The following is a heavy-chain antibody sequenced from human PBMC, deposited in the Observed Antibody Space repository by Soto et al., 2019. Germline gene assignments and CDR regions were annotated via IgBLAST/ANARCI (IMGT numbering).Heavy chain of an antibody. CDR1: GFTFSDHA. J-gene: IGHJ4*02. V-gene: IGHV3-23*01. CDR3: AIDLWWYTH. Sequence: EVQLSESGGGLVQPGGSLRLSCTASGFTFSDHAMTWVRQAPGKGLEWLSGISGGGSGAYYADSVKGRFTVSRANSNNTLFLQMDSLRVEDTAVYYCAIDLWWYTHWGQGTLVTVSS. CDR2: ISGGGSGA. D-gene: IGHD2-15*01.